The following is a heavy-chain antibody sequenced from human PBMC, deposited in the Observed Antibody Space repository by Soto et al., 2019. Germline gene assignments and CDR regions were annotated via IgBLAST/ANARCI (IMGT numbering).Heavy chain of an antibody. V-gene: IGHV3-21*01. CDR3: ARVRTYSYGQGYGRDV. D-gene: IGHD5-18*01. J-gene: IGHJ6*02. CDR1: GFTFSTYS. Sequence: EVQLVESGGGLVKPGGSLRLSCAASGFTFSTYSMNWVRQAPGKGLEWVSSISSSSGYIYYADSVKGRFTISRDDAKNSLSLQMNSLRAEDTAVYYCARVRTYSYGQGYGRDVWGQGTTVTVSS. CDR2: ISSSSGYI.